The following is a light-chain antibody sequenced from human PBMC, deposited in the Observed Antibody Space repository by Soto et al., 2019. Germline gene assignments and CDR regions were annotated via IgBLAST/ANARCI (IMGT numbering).Light chain of an antibody. CDR3: CSYASSRGV. CDR1: SSDVGNYNL. J-gene: IGLJ3*02. Sequence: QSVLTQPASVSGSPGQSITISCTGTSSDVGNYNLVSWYQQHAGKAPKVMIYEGNKRPSGVSDRFSGSKSGNTASLTISGLQTEDEADYYCCSYASSRGVFGGGTKLTVL. CDR2: EGN. V-gene: IGLV2-23*01.